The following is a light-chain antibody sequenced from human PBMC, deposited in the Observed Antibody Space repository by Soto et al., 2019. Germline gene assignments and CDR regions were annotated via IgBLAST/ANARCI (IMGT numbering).Light chain of an antibody. V-gene: IGLV2-14*03. CDR1: SSDVGGYNY. Sequence: QSALTQPASVSGSPGQSITISCSGTSSDVGGYNYVSWYQLHPGKAPKLMICDVSNRPSGVSNRFSGSKSGNTASLTISGLQAEDEADYYCSSYTSSSTLVVFGGGTQLTVL. CDR2: DVS. CDR3: SSYTSSSTLVV. J-gene: IGLJ2*01.